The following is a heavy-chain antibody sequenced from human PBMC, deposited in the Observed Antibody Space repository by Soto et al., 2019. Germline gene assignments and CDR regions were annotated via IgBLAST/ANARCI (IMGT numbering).Heavy chain of an antibody. V-gene: IGHV4-59*12. Sequence: SETLSLTCTVSGGSISSYYCSWIRQPPGKGLEWIGYIYYSGSTNYNPSLKGRFTISRDNAKNSLYLEMNSLRVDDTAVYYCARVRWDAKNSWYRNFDYWGQGTLVTVSS. D-gene: IGHD6-13*01. CDR2: IYYSGST. J-gene: IGHJ4*02. CDR3: ARVRWDAKNSWYRNFDY. CDR1: GGSISSYY.